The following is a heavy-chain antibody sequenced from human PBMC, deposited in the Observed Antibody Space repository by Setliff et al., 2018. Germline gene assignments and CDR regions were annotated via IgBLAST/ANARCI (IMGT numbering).Heavy chain of an antibody. D-gene: IGHD5-12*01. CDR1: GGSVGGGSYY. CDR3: AGTPARGTTWLSPFDY. Sequence: SETLSLTCTVSGGSVGGGSYYWSWIRQPAGKGLEWIGLIQNTGNTNYNPSLQSRVTISMDTSKNQFSLKMTSVTAADTAMYYCAGTPARGTTWLSPFDYWGQGALVTVSS. V-gene: IGHV4-61*02. CDR2: IQNTGNT. J-gene: IGHJ4*02.